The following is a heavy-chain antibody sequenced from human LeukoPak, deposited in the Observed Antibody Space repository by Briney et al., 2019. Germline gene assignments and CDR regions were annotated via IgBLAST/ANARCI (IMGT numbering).Heavy chain of an antibody. CDR2: ISSSSSYI. D-gene: IGHD3-10*01. Sequence: GGSLRLSCAAPGFTFSSYSMNWVRQAPGKGLEWVSSISSSSSYIYYADSVKGRFTISRDNAKNSLYLQMNSLRAEDTAVYYCARVLRGSGSYETWGQGTLVTVSS. V-gene: IGHV3-21*01. CDR3: ARVLRGSGSYET. CDR1: GFTFSSYS. J-gene: IGHJ5*02.